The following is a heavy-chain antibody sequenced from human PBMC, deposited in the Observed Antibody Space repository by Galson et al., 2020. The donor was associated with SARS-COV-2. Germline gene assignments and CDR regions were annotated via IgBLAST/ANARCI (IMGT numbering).Heavy chain of an antibody. CDR3: AREEDPTDFNPYFDY. CDR2: ISCHNGNT. V-gene: IGHV1-18*04. D-gene: IGHD1-26*01. CDR1: GYTFTSYG. Sequence: ASVKVSCKASGYTFTSYGISWVRQAPGQGLEWMGWISCHNGNTNYPQKFQGRVTMTTDKWTNTVYMELMSLRSDDTAVYYCAREEDPTDFNPYFDYWGQGTQVTVSS. J-gene: IGHJ4*02.